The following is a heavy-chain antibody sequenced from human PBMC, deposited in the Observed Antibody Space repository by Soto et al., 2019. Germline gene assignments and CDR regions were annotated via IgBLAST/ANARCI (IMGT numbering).Heavy chain of an antibody. Sequence: ASVKVSCKASGYTFTSYDINWVRQATGQGLEWMRWMNPNSGNTGYAQKFQGRVTMTRNTSISTAYMELSSLRSEDTAVYYCARGPLFTIFGVVGIDPSGQGTLVTVSS. CDR1: GYTFTSYD. J-gene: IGHJ5*02. CDR3: ARGPLFTIFGVVGIDP. CDR2: MNPNSGNT. D-gene: IGHD3-3*01. V-gene: IGHV1-8*01.